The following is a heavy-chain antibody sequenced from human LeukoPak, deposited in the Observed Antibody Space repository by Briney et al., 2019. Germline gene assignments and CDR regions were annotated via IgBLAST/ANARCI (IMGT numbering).Heavy chain of an antibody. D-gene: IGHD6-13*01. Sequence: PSETLSLTCTVSGDSISSYYWSWIRQPPGKGLEWIGYIYYSGSTNYNPSLKSRVTISVDTSKNQFSLKLSSVTAADTAVYYCASLLYSRSYYFDYWGQGTLVTVSS. CDR1: GDSISSYY. V-gene: IGHV4-59*08. CDR3: ASLLYSRSYYFDY. J-gene: IGHJ4*02. CDR2: IYYSGST.